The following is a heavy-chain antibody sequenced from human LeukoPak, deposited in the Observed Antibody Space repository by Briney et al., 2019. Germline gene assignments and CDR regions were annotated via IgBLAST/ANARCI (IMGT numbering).Heavy chain of an antibody. V-gene: IGHV3-7*01. CDR2: IKQDGSEK. Sequence: GGSLRLSCAASGFTFSNYWMGWVRLAPGKGLECVANIKQDGSEKRYVDPVKGRFTISRDNAKNSLYLQMNSLRAEDTAVYYCARAPATNEWRCMDYWGQGTLVTVSS. CDR3: ARAPATNEWRCMDY. J-gene: IGHJ4*02. D-gene: IGHD2-8*02. CDR1: GFTFSNYW.